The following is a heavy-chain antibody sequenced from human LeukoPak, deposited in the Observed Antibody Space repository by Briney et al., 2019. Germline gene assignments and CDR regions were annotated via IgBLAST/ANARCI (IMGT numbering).Heavy chain of an antibody. J-gene: IGHJ4*02. V-gene: IGHV1-2*02. CDR3: ARATGYPVYGSGSFYFDH. CDR2: INPNNGAT. D-gene: IGHD3-10*01. Sequence: ASVKVSCKASGYSFTGYFIHWLRQAPGLGLEWMGWINPNNGATNYAQKFQGRVTMTSDASINTADLELSSLRSDDTAVYYCARATGYPVYGSGSFYFDHWGQGTLVTVSS. CDR1: GYSFTGYF.